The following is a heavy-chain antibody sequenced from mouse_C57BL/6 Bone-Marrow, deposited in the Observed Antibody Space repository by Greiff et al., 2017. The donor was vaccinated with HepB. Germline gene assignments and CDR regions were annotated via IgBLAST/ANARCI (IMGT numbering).Heavy chain of an antibody. CDR3: ARSHYDYDVGYFDY. Sequence: EVKLMESGGGLVQPGGSLKLSCAASGFTFSDYGMAWVRQAPRKGPEWVAFISNLAYSIYYADTVTGRFTISRENAKNTLYLEMSSLRSEDTAMYYCARSHYDYDVGYFDYWGQGTTLTVSS. V-gene: IGHV5-15*01. CDR1: GFTFSDYG. J-gene: IGHJ2*01. D-gene: IGHD2-4*01. CDR2: ISNLAYSI.